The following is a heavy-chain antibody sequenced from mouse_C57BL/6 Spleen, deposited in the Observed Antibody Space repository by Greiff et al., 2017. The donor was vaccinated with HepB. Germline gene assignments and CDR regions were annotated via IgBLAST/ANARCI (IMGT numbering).Heavy chain of an antibody. J-gene: IGHJ2*01. CDR1: GFSLTSYG. CDR3: ARLEDI. V-gene: IGHV2-9*02. D-gene: IGHD1-3*01. Sequence: QVQLKESGPGLVAPSQSLSITCTVSGFSLTSYGVHWVRQPPGKGLEWLGVIWAGGSTNYNSALMSRMSISKDNSKSQVFLKMNSLQTYDTAMYYCARLEDIWGQGTTLTVSS. CDR2: IWAGGST.